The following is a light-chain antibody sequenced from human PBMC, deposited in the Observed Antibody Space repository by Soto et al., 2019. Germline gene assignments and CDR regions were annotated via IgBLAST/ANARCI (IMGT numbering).Light chain of an antibody. CDR2: RNH. CDR3: AAWDDSLRAVV. Sequence: QPVLTQSPSASGTPGQRVTISCSGSRSNIGTYTVNWYQQLPGTAPTLLIYRNHQRPSGVPDRFSGSKSGTSASLAISGPQSEDEADYYCAAWDDSLRAVVFGGRTKLTVL. CDR1: RSNIGTYT. V-gene: IGLV1-44*01. J-gene: IGLJ2*01.